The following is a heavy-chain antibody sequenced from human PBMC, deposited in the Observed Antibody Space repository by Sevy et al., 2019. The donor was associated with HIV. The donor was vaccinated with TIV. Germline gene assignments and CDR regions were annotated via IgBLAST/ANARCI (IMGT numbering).Heavy chain of an antibody. Sequence: ASVKVSCKASGYTFTGYYIHWVRQAPGQGLEWMGWINPNSGGTKNAQKFQGRVTMTRDTSISTAYMELNRLRSDDTALYYCARDLSTSWYSFDYWGQGTLVTVSS. CDR3: ARDLSTSWYSFDY. CDR1: GYTFTGYY. D-gene: IGHD6-13*01. CDR2: INPNSGGT. V-gene: IGHV1-2*02. J-gene: IGHJ4*02.